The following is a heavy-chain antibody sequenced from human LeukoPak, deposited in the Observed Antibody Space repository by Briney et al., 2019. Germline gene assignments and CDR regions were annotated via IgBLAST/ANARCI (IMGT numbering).Heavy chain of an antibody. Sequence: SETLSLTCTVSGGSFTNYYWSWIRQPAGEGLEWIGHINTKGSTSSNPSLKSPVIMSVDTSKNQFSLKLTSVTGADTAVYYCARGGAGTYYKRDGWFDPWGQGTVVTVSS. CDR2: INTKGST. J-gene: IGHJ5*02. V-gene: IGHV4-4*07. D-gene: IGHD3-10*01. CDR1: GGSFTNYY. CDR3: ARGGAGTYYKRDGWFDP.